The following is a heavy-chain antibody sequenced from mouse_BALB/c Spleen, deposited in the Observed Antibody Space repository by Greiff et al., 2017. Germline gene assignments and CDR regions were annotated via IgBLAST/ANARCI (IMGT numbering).Heavy chain of an antibody. J-gene: IGHJ4*01. CDR3: AREDYYGSSLRAMDY. V-gene: IGHV2-9*02. Sequence: VQRVESGPGLVAPSQSLSITCTVSGFSLTSYGVHWVRQPPGKGLEWLGVIWAGGSTNYNSALMSRLSISKDNSKSQVFLKMNSLQTDDTAMYYCAREDYYGSSLRAMDYWGQGTSVTVSS. D-gene: IGHD1-1*01. CDR1: GFSLTSYG. CDR2: IWAGGST.